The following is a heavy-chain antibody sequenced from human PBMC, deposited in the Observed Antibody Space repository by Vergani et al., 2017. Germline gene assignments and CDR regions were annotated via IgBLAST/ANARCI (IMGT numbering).Heavy chain of an antibody. CDR2: IIPILGIA. Sequence: QVQLVQSGAEVKKPGSSVKVSCKASGGTFSSYTISWVRQAPGQGLEWMGRIIPILGIANYAQKFQCRVTITADKSTSTAYMELSSLRSEDTAVYYCAGEPRRDGYNLYYFDYWGQGTLVTVSS. D-gene: IGHD5-24*01. CDR3: AGEPRRDGYNLYYFDY. CDR1: GGTFSSYT. V-gene: IGHV1-69*08. J-gene: IGHJ4*02.